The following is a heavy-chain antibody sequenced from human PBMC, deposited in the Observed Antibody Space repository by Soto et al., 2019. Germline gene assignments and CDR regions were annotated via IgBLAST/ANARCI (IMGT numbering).Heavy chain of an antibody. D-gene: IGHD6-13*01. Sequence: APGKGLEWVASISAYGGNTYYADSVKGRFTISRDNSKNTMYLQTNSLRAGDTALYYCAREDGSNLYFDFRVKGTPV. V-gene: IGHV3-23*01. J-gene: IGHJ4*02. CDR3: AREDGSNLYFDF. CDR2: ISAYGGNT.